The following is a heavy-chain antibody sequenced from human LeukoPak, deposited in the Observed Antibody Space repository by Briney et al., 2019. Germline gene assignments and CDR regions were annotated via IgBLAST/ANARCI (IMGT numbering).Heavy chain of an antibody. V-gene: IGHV3-21*01. CDR1: GFTFSSYT. J-gene: IGHJ4*02. Sequence: GSLRLSCAASGFTFSSYTMNWVRQAPGKGLEWVSSVSSRSTYIYYADSVKGRFTISRDNVKNSMYLQMNSLRAEDTAVYYCARGIQLWYTDYWGQGTLVTVSS. CDR3: ARGIQLWYTDY. CDR2: VSSRSTYI. D-gene: IGHD5-18*01.